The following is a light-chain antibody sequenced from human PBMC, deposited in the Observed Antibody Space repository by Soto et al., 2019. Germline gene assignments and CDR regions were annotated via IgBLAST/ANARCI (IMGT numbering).Light chain of an antibody. V-gene: IGKV3-15*01. CDR1: QSVSNN. Sequence: EIVMTQSPATLTVSLVDRLTLSSRASQSVSNNLAWYQQQPGQAPRLLIYGASTTATGIPARFSGSGSGTEFTLTISSLQSEDFAVYYCLHYKDWPRWTFGQGTKVDIK. J-gene: IGKJ1*01. CDR3: LHYKDWPRWT. CDR2: GAS.